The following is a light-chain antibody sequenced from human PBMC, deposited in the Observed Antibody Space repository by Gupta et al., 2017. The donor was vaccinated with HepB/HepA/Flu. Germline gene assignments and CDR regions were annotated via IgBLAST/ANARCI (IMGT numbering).Light chain of an antibody. CDR3: QQEDNLPIT. J-gene: IGKJ4*01. V-gene: IGKV1-33*01. Sequence: DIQMTQSPSSLSASVGDRVTITCQASQDITNYLNWYQQKPGRAPKLLIYDASNLETGVPSRFSGSGSGTDFTFTISSLQPEDIAIYYCQQEDNLPITFVGGTKVDIK. CDR1: QDITNY. CDR2: DAS.